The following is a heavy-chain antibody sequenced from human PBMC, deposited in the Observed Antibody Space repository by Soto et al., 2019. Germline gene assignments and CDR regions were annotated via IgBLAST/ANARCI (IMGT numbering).Heavy chain of an antibody. V-gene: IGHV3-30-3*01. CDR1: GFTFSSYA. CDR3: ARGDLDAFDI. Sequence: GGSLRLSCAASGFTFSSYAMHWVRQAPGKGLEWVAVISYDGSNKYYADSVKGRFTISRDNSKNTLYLQMNSLRAEDTAVYYCARGDLDAFDIWGQGTMVTVS. J-gene: IGHJ3*02. CDR2: ISYDGSNK.